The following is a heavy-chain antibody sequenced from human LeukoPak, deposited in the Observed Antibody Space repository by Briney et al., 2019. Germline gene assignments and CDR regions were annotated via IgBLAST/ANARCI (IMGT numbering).Heavy chain of an antibody. V-gene: IGHV1-69*05. Sequence: SVKVSCKASGGTFSSCAISWVRQAPGQGLEWMGGIIPIFGTANYAQKFQGRVTITTDESTSTAYMELSSLRSEDTAVYYCARLLGRFLEWLRFDPWGQGTLVTVSS. CDR3: ARLLGRFLEWLRFDP. J-gene: IGHJ5*02. CDR2: IIPIFGTA. D-gene: IGHD3-3*01. CDR1: GGTFSSCA.